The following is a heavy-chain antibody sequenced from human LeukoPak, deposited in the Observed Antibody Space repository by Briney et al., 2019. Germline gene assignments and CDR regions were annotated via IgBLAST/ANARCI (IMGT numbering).Heavy chain of an antibody. CDR1: GYTFTSYG. D-gene: IGHD2-2*01. Sequence: ASVKVSCKASGYTFTSYGISWVRQAPGQGLEWMGWISAYNGNTNYAQKLQGRVTMTTDTSTSTAYMELRSLRSDDTAVYYCARGSGYCSSTSCGVFDYWGQGTLVTVSS. CDR2: ISAYNGNT. CDR3: ARGSGYCSSTSCGVFDY. J-gene: IGHJ4*02. V-gene: IGHV1-18*01.